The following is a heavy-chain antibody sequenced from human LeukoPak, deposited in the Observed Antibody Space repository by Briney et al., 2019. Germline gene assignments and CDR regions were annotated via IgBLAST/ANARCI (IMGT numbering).Heavy chain of an antibody. CDR3: AREGRDGYNFDAFDI. Sequence: GGSLRLSCAASGFTFSSYAMSWVRQAPGKGLEWVAVISYDGSNKYYADSVKGRFTISRDNSKNTLYLQMNSLRAEDTAVYYCAREGRDGYNFDAFDIWGQGTMVTVSS. J-gene: IGHJ3*02. CDR1: GFTFSSYA. V-gene: IGHV3-30-3*01. D-gene: IGHD5-24*01. CDR2: ISYDGSNK.